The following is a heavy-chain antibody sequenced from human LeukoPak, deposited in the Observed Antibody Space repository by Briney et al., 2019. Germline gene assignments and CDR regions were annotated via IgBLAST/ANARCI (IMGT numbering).Heavy chain of an antibody. CDR1: GGSISSYY. Sequence: PSETLSPTCTVSGGSISSYYWSWIRQPAGKVLEWVGRIYTSGSTNYNPSLKSRVTISGDTSKNQFSLRLSSVTAADTAVYYCARASYSYDINGWVPFDYWGQGTLVTVSS. CDR2: IYTSGST. V-gene: IGHV4-4*07. J-gene: IGHJ4*02. CDR3: ARASYSYDINGWVPFDY. D-gene: IGHD3-22*01.